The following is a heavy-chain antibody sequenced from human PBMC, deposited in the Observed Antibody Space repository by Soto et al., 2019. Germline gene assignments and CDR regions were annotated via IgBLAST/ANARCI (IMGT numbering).Heavy chain of an antibody. CDR1: GFTFSSYG. Sequence: GGSLRLSCAASGFTFSSYGMHWVRQAPGKGLEWVAVISYDGSNKYYGDSVKGRFTISRDNSKNTLYLQMNSLRAEDTAVYYCAREWYYDSSGFDYWGQGTLVTVSS. V-gene: IGHV3-30*03. D-gene: IGHD3-22*01. CDR3: AREWYYDSSGFDY. CDR2: ISYDGSNK. J-gene: IGHJ4*02.